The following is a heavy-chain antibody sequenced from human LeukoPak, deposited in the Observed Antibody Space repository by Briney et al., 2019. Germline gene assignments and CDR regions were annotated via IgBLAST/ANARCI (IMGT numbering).Heavy chain of an antibody. CDR1: GGSFSGYY. CDR3: ARGNDSNGNDY. D-gene: IGHD3-22*01. V-gene: IGHV4-34*01. J-gene: IGHJ4*02. CDR2: INHSGST. Sequence: PSETLSLTCAVYGGSFSGYYWSWIRQPPGKGLEWIGEINHSGSTNYNPSLKSRVTIPVDTSKNQFSLKLSSVTAADTAVYYCARGNDSNGNDYWGQGTLVTVSS.